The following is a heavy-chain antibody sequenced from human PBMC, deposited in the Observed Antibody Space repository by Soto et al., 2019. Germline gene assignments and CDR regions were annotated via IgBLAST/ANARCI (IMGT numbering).Heavy chain of an antibody. J-gene: IGHJ5*02. D-gene: IGHD1-26*01. CDR1: GFTFSSYA. CDR2: ITGRGDTT. CDR3: AKDLYVQPPSGWFDP. V-gene: IGHV3-23*01. Sequence: PGGSLRLSCAASGFTFSSYAMHWVRQAPGKGLEWVSAITGRGDTTYYADSVKGRFTVSRDNSKNTLFLQMMSLRAEDTAVYYCAKDLYVQPPSGWFDPWGQGTVVTVSS.